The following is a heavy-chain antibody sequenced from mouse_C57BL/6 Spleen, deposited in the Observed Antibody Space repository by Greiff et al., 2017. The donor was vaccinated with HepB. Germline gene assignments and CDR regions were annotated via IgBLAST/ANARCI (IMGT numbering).Heavy chain of an antibody. D-gene: IGHD2-3*01. V-gene: IGHV5-4*03. J-gene: IGHJ3*01. CDR2: ISDVGSYT. CDR1: GFTFSSYA. CDR3: ARADGYYPWFAY. Sequence: EVKLVESGGGLVKPGGSLKLSCAASGFTFSSYAMSWVRQTPEKRLEWVATISDVGSYTYYPDNVKGRFTISRDNAKNNLYMQMSHLKSEDTAMYYCARADGYYPWFAYWGQGTLVTVSA.